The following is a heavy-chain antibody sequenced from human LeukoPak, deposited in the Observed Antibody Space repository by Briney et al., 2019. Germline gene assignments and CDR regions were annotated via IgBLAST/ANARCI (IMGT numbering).Heavy chain of an antibody. CDR2: VKSKPDGGTT. CDR3: ARDSQQLALYYYYGMDV. J-gene: IGHJ6*02. V-gene: IGHV3-15*01. CDR1: GFTFSNAW. D-gene: IGHD6-13*01. Sequence: GGSLRLSCAASGFTFSNAWMSWVRQAPGKGLEWVGRVKSKPDGGTTDYAAPVKGRFTISRDDSKNTLYLQMNSLRAEDTAVYYCARDSQQLALYYYYGMDVWAKGPRSPSP.